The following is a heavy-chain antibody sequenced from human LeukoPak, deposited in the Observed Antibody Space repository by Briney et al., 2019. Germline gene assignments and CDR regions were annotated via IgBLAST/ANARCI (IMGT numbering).Heavy chain of an antibody. J-gene: IGHJ3*02. D-gene: IGHD3-10*01. CDR1: GGTFSSYA. CDR3: ASHWDYGSGSPGDAFDI. CDR2: IIPIFGTA. V-gene: IGHV1-69*06. Sequence: GASVKVSCKASGGTFSSYAISWVRQAPGQGLEWMGGIIPIFGTANYAQKFQGRVTITADKSTSTAYMELSSLRSEDTAVYYCASHWDYGSGSPGDAFDIWGQGTMATVSS.